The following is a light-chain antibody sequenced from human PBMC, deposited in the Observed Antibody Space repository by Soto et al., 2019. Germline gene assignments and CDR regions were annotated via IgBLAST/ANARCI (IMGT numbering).Light chain of an antibody. V-gene: IGLV2-14*03. CDR1: SSDVGGYNY. J-gene: IGLJ2*01. CDR3: SSYATASTVV. CDR2: DVT. Sequence: QSVLTQPASVSGSPGQSITISCTGTSSDVGGYNYVSWYQHHPGKAPKLMIYDVTNRPSGVSNRFSGSKSGNTASLTISGVQSEDEASDYCSSYATASTVVFGGGTKVTVL.